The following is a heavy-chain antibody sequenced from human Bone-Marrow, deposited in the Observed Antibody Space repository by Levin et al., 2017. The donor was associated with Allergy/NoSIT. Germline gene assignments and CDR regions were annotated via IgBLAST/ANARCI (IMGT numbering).Heavy chain of an antibody. V-gene: IGHV4-39*01. Sequence: SSETLSLTCTVSGVSISSTTYYWGWIRQPPGKGLEWIGTIYYSGTTYYSPSLKSRVTISVDTSKNQFSLNLSSVTAADAAVYYCARGAAGTSVVFYYYYMDVWGKGTTVTVSS. CDR3: ARGAAGTSVVFYYYYMDV. CDR1: GVSISSTTYY. J-gene: IGHJ6*03. CDR2: IYYSGTT. D-gene: IGHD1-1*01.